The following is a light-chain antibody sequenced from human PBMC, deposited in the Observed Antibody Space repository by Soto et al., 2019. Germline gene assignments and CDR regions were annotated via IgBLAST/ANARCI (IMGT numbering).Light chain of an antibody. J-gene: IGKJ4*01. CDR1: QSISSW. CDR2: DAS. Sequence: DIQMTQSPSTLSASVGDRVTITCRASQSISSWLAWYQQKPGKAPKLLNYDASSLERGVPSRFSGSGSGTEFPLTISCLQPDDFATYYCQQYNSYSITFGGGTKVEIK. CDR3: QQYNSYSIT. V-gene: IGKV1-5*01.